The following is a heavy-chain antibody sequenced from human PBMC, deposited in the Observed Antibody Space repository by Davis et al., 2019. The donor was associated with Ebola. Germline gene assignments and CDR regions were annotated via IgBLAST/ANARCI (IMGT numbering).Heavy chain of an antibody. CDR2: IYNVYTM. Sequence: PGGSLRLSCAASGFTFSSYGMSWVRQAPGKGLEWVSVIYNVYTMYYADSVKGRFTISRDSSMNTVYLQMSSLRAEDTAVYYCARAEDDYGEYPDALDIWGQGTVVTVSS. V-gene: IGHV3-53*01. D-gene: IGHD4-17*01. CDR1: GFTFSSYG. J-gene: IGHJ3*02. CDR3: ARAEDDYGEYPDALDI.